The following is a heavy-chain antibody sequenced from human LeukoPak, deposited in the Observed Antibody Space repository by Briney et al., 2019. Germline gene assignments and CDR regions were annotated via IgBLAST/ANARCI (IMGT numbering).Heavy chain of an antibody. V-gene: IGHV3-23*01. D-gene: IGHD6-13*01. J-gene: IGHJ4*02. CDR3: AKSRLVIAAAGTRYFDY. Sequence: GGSLRLSCAASGFTFSSHGMSWVRQAPGKGLEWVSTISGSGGSTYYADSVKGRFTISRDNSKNTLYLQMNSLRAEDTAVYYCAKSRLVIAAAGTRYFDYWGQGTLVTVSS. CDR2: ISGSGGST. CDR1: GFTFSSHG.